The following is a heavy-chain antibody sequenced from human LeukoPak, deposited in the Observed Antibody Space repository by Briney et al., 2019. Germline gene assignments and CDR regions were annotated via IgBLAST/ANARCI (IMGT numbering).Heavy chain of an antibody. D-gene: IGHD1-26*01. CDR3: ARDWDAMNNCFDP. CDR2: ISTNSDIR. V-gene: IGHV1-18*01. J-gene: IGHJ5*02. Sequence: ASVKVSCKASGYTFTNYGISWVRQAPGQGLEWMGWISTNSDIRTYAQTLQGRFTMTTDTATTTAYMELDNLTFDDTAVYYCARDWDAMNNCFDPWGQGTPVTVSS. CDR1: GYTFTNYG.